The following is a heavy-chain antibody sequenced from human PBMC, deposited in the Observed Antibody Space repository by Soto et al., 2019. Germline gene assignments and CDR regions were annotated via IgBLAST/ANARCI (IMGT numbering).Heavy chain of an antibody. J-gene: IGHJ6*03. CDR3: ARDPRGCTNGVCYWGGPGDYYYYYYMDV. CDR2: INAGNGNT. V-gene: IGHV1-3*01. Sequence: ASVKVSCKASGYTFTSYAMHWVRQAPGQRLEWMGWINAGNGNTKYSQKFQGRVTITRDTSASTAYMELSSLRSEDTAVYYCARDPRGCTNGVCYWGGPGDYYYYYYMDVWGKGTTVTVSS. CDR1: GYTFTSYA. D-gene: IGHD2-8*01.